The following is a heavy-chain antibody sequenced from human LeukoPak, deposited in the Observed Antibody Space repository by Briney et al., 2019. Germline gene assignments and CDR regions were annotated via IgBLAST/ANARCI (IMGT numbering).Heavy chain of an antibody. Sequence: ASVKVSCKASGYTFTSYGVHWVRQAPGQRLEWMGWINPGNSHTQYSQMFQGRVTITRDTSAGTAYMELSSLRSEDTAVYYCARDGGPAAPLFDYWGQGTLVTVSS. J-gene: IGHJ4*02. CDR1: GYTFTSYG. CDR3: ARDGGPAAPLFDY. V-gene: IGHV1-3*01. D-gene: IGHD3-16*01. CDR2: INPGNSHT.